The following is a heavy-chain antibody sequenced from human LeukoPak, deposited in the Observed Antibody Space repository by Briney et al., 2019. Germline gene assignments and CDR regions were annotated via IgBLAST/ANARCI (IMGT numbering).Heavy chain of an antibody. D-gene: IGHD2-21*02. CDR2: IYPGDSDT. CDR3: ALGLVTARAYFDY. CDR1: GYSFTSYW. Sequence: GESLKISCKGLGYSFTSYWIGWVRQMLGKGLEWMGIIYPGDSDTRYSPSFQGQVTISADKSISTAYLRWSSLKASDTAMYYCALGLVTARAYFDYWGQGTLVTVSS. J-gene: IGHJ4*02. V-gene: IGHV5-51*01.